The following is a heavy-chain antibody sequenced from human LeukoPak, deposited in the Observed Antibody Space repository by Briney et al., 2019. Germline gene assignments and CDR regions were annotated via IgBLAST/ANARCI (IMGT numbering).Heavy chain of an antibody. V-gene: IGHV3-30*03. CDR3: ARDYDSSGPSIY. Sequence: GGSLRLSCAASGFTFSSYGMHWVRQAPGKGLEWVAVISYDGSNKYYADSVKGRFTISRDNSKNTLYLQMNSLRAEDTAVYYCARDYDSSGPSIYWGQGTLVTVSS. D-gene: IGHD3-22*01. CDR1: GFTFSSYG. CDR2: ISYDGSNK. J-gene: IGHJ4*02.